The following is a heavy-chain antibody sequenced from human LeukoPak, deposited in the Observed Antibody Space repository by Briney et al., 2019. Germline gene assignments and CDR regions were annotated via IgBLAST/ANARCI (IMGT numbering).Heavy chain of an antibody. CDR2: ISGSGGST. J-gene: IGHJ2*01. D-gene: IGHD6-19*01. Sequence: GGSLRLSCAASGFTFSSYAMSWVRQAPGKGLEWVSAISGSGGSTYYADSVRGRFTISRDNSKNTLYLQKNSLRADDTAIYYCAKSMTLQWRGFFDLWGRGTHATVSS. V-gene: IGHV3-23*01. CDR1: GFTFSSYA. CDR3: AKSMTLQWRGFFDL.